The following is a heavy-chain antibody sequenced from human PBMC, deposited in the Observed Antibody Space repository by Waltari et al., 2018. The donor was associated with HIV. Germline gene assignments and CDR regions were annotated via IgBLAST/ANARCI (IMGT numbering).Heavy chain of an antibody. J-gene: IGHJ4*02. Sequence: VQLVESGGGSIKTGGSLRLSCTASGFSVSNHWMDWVRQGPGKGLVWVARLNSDGSSRNYADGVNGRFVISRDNARNTVYLQLNSLIVEDTAMYFCARASHYIEFSTFDGDYYFDVWGRGTRVAVSS. CDR3: ARASHYIEFSTFDGDYYFDV. CDR2: LNSDGSSR. CDR1: GFSVSNHW. V-gene: IGHV3-74*01. D-gene: IGHD2-15*01.